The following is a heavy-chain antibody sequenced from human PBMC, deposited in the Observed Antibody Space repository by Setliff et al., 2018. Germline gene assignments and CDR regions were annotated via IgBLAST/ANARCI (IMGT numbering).Heavy chain of an antibody. CDR2: ISHTGST. V-gene: IGHV4-39*07. D-gene: IGHD1-1*01. CDR1: GGSISSSSYY. J-gene: IGHJ6*03. CDR3: ARVVPTARRGRLYYYYMDV. Sequence: ETLSLTCTVSGGSISSSSYYWGWIRQSPGKGLEWIGEISHTGSTNYNPSLKSRVTISINTSKKQFSLMMNSVTAADTGVYFCARVVPTARRGRLYYYYMDVWDKGATVTVSS.